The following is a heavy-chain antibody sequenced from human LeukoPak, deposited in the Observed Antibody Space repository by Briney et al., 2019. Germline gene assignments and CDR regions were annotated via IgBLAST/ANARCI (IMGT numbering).Heavy chain of an antibody. D-gene: IGHD6-13*01. Sequence: GGSLRLSCAASGFTFGSYWMSWVRHIPGKGPEWVANIKEDGGEKYYADSVRGRFIISRDNAERSLYLQMNSLTVEDTAVYYCTRDSDSRSWNYYMDVWGKGTTVTVSS. CDR3: TRDSDSRSWNYYMDV. CDR2: IKEDGGEK. V-gene: IGHV3-7*01. J-gene: IGHJ6*03. CDR1: GFTFGSYW.